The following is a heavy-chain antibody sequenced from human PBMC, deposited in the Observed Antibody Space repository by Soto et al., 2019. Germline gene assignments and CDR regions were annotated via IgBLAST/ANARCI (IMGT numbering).Heavy chain of an antibody. CDR3: AKNQERELPRVIDF. D-gene: IGHD1-7*01. J-gene: IGHJ4*02. V-gene: IGHV3-23*01. Sequence: GGSLRLSCATSGLTFSNYAMSWVRQAPGGGLEWVSSMSGSSSTTYYADSVRGRFTISRDRSKNTLYLQMSSLRAEDTALYYCAKNQERELPRVIDFWGQGTLVTVSS. CDR2: MSGSSSTT. CDR1: GLTFSNYA.